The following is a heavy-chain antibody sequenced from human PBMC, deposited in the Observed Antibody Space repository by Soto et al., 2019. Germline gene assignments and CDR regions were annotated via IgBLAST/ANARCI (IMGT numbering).Heavy chain of an antibody. Sequence: GGSLRLSCAASGFTFSSYGMHWVRQAPGKGLEWVAVISYDGSNKYYADSVKGRFTISRDNSKNTLYLQMNSLRAEDTAVYYCARAVTSCPDYWGQGTLVTVSS. CDR2: ISYDGSNK. V-gene: IGHV3-30*03. D-gene: IGHD2-2*01. CDR3: ARAVTSCPDY. CDR1: GFTFSSYG. J-gene: IGHJ4*02.